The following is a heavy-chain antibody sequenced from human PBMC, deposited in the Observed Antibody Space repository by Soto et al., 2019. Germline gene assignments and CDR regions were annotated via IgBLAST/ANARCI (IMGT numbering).Heavy chain of an antibody. CDR1: GFTFSSYA. V-gene: IGHV3-30-3*01. CDR3: ARDYGDH. Sequence: QVQLVESGGGVVQPGRSLRLSCAASGFTFSSYAMHWVRQAPGKGLEWVAVISYDGSNKYYADSVKGRFTISRDKSKNTLYLQMNSLRAEDTAVYYCARDYGDHWGQGTLVHVSS. J-gene: IGHJ4*02. D-gene: IGHD4-17*01. CDR2: ISYDGSNK.